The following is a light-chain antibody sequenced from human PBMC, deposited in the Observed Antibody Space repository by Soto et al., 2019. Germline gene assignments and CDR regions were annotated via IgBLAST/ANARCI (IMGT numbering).Light chain of an antibody. CDR1: KSSNSW. V-gene: IGKV1-5*03. CDR3: KQYTQ. J-gene: IGKJ1*01. CDR2: KAS. Sequence: DIQMTQSPSTLSASVGDRVTITCRASKSSNSWLAWYQQKPGRAPKLLIYKASNLQSGVPARFSGSGFGTEFTLTISDLQPDDFATYYCKQYTQFGQGTKVEAK.